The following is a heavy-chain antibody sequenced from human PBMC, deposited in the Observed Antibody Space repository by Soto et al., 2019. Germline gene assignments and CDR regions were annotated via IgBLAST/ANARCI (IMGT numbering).Heavy chain of an antibody. CDR2: ISSSGSTI. J-gene: IGHJ6*02. D-gene: IGHD6-19*01. CDR1: GFTFSSYE. CDR3: ASPAVAGTPFYYYYGMDV. V-gene: IGHV3-48*03. Sequence: GWSLRLSCAASGFTFSSYEMNWVRQAPGKGLEWVSYISSSGSTIYYADSVKGRFTISRDNAKNSLYLQMNSLRAEDTAVYYCASPAVAGTPFYYYYGMDVWGQGTTVTVSS.